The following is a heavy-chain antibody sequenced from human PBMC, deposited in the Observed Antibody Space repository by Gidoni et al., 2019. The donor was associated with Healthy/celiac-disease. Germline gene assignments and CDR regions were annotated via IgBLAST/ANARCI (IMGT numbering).Heavy chain of an antibody. CDR3: ARMVPDSSSWYFDY. CDR1: GFSLSTRGMC. CDR2: IDWDDDK. V-gene: IGHV2-70*15. J-gene: IGHJ4*02. Sequence: QVTLRESGPALVKPTQTLTLTCTFSGFSLSTRGMCVSWIRQPPGKALEWLARIDWDDDKYYSTSLKTRLTISKDTSKNQVVLTMTNMDPVDTATYYCARMVPDSSSWYFDYWGQGTLVTVSS. D-gene: IGHD6-13*01.